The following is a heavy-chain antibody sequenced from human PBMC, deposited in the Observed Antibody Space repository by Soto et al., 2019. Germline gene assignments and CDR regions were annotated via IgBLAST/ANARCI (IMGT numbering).Heavy chain of an antibody. J-gene: IGHJ4*02. V-gene: IGHV5-51*01. Sequence: GESLKISCKVSGYSFGDDWVGWVRQMPGKGLEWMGLISLRDSDTKYSPSFQGQVTISADKSISTAYLRWSSLRASDTAIYYCARSLDLSLDFWGQGTLVTVSS. CDR3: ARSLDLSLDF. CDR2: ISLRDSDT. CDR1: GYSFGDDW.